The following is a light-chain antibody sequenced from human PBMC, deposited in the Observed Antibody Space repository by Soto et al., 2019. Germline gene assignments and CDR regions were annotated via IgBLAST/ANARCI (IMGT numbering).Light chain of an antibody. CDR3: QQYGRSPQT. CDR2: GAS. Sequence: EIVLTQSPGTLSLSPGERATLSCRASQSVRSNSLAWYQQKPGQAPRLLIYGASTRATGIPDRFSGSGSGTDFTLTITRLEPEDFAVFYCQQYGRSPQTLGGGTKVDIK. J-gene: IGKJ4*01. CDR1: QSVRSNS. V-gene: IGKV3-20*01.